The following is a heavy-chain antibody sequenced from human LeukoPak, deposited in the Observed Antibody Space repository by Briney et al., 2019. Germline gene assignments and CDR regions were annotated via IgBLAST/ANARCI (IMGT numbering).Heavy chain of an antibody. J-gene: IGHJ5*02. Sequence: ASVKVSCKASGYTFTGYYMHWVRQAPGQGLEWMGWINPNSGGTNYAQKFQGRVTMTTDTSTNTAYMDLRSLRSDDTAFYYCAREGADDHGRLQWFDPWGQGTLVTVSS. CDR3: AREGADDHGRLQWFDP. V-gene: IGHV1-2*02. CDR2: INPNSGGT. D-gene: IGHD4-17*01. CDR1: GYTFTGYY.